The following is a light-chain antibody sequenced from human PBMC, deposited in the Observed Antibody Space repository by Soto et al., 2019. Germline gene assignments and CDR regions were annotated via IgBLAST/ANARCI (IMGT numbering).Light chain of an antibody. CDR3: QQTSTTPIT. CDR2: AAS. V-gene: IGKV1-39*01. CDR1: QSISSY. J-gene: IGKJ5*01. Sequence: DIQMTQSPSSLSASVGDRVTITCRASQSISSYLNWYQQKPGKAPKLLIYAASSLQSGVPSRFSGSGSGTDFPLTISSLQAEDLATYYCQQTSTTPITFGQGTRLESK.